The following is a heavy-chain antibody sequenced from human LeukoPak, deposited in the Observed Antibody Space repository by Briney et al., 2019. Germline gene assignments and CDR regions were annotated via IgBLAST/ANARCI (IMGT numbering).Heavy chain of an antibody. J-gene: IGHJ4*02. V-gene: IGHV4-34*01. D-gene: IGHD6-19*01. CDR2: INHSGST. Sequence: SETLTLTCAVYGGSFSGYYWSWIRQPPGKGLEWIGEINHSGSTNYNPSLKSRVTISVDTSKNQFSLKLSSMTAADTAVYYCARPPTYLAVAGQSPFYFDYWGQGTLVTVSS. CDR1: GGSFSGYY. CDR3: ARPPTYLAVAGQSPFYFDY.